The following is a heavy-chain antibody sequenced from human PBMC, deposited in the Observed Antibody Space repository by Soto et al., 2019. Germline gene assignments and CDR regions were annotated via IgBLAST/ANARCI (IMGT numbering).Heavy chain of an antibody. J-gene: IGHJ6*02. CDR2: IYYSGST. Sequence: SETLSLTCTVSGGSISSYYWSWIRQPRGKGLEWIGYIYYSGSTNYNPSLKSRVTISVDTSKNQFSLKLSSVTAADTAVYYCASGYYDFWSGYYYYGMDVWGQGTTVTVSS. CDR3: ASGYYDFWSGYYYYGMDV. V-gene: IGHV4-59*01. CDR1: GGSISSYY. D-gene: IGHD3-3*01.